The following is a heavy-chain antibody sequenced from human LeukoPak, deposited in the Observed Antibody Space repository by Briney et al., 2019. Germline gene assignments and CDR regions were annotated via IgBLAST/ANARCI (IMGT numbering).Heavy chain of an antibody. Sequence: GGSLRLSCSASGFTFNSYVMHWVRQAPGKGLEWVTYISSSSRTIFYADSVKGRFTISRDNAKNSLYLQMNSLRDEDTALYYCAGATGDYAKWFDPWGQGTLVTVSS. CDR3: AGATGDYAKWFDP. CDR2: ISSSSRTI. V-gene: IGHV3-48*02. J-gene: IGHJ5*02. CDR1: GFTFNSYV. D-gene: IGHD4-17*01.